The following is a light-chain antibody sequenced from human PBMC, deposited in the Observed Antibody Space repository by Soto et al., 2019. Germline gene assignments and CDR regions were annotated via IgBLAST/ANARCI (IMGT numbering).Light chain of an antibody. J-gene: IGKJ3*01. Sequence: DIQMTQSPPSLSASVGDRVTITCRASQGISTYVAWYQQIPGKAPKLLIYAASTLQSGVPSRFSGSGSGTDFTLTINGLQPEYVATYCCQKYSSLPVFGPGTKVEIK. CDR3: QKYSSLPV. CDR1: QGISTY. CDR2: AAS. V-gene: IGKV1-27*01.